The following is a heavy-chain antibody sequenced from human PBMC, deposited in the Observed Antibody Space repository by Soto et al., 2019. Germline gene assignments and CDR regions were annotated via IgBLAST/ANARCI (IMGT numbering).Heavy chain of an antibody. D-gene: IGHD6-13*01. V-gene: IGHV4-39*01. CDR3: ARVYSSSWYYGY. CDR2: IYYSGRT. J-gene: IGHJ4*02. Sequence: SDTLSLTCTVSGGSIGISSYYWGWILHPPGKGLEWLGSIYYSGRTYYNPSLKGRVNISVDTSKNQFSLRLGSVTAADTAVYYWARVYSSSWYYGYWGQGTLVNVSS. CDR1: GGSIGISSYY.